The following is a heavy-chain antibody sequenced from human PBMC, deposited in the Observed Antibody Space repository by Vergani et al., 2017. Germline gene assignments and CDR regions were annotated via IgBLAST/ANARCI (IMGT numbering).Heavy chain of an antibody. D-gene: IGHD3-9*01. CDR2: ISGSGGST. CDR1: GFTFSSYA. Sequence: EVQLLESGGGLVQPGGSLRLSCAASGFTFSSYAMSWVRQAPGKGREWVSAISGSGGSTYYADSVKGRFTISRDNSKNTLYLQMNSLRAEDTAVYYCAKDALRYFDWPNECCYYMDVWGKGTTVTVSS. V-gene: IGHV3-23*01. J-gene: IGHJ6*03. CDR3: AKDALRYFDWPNECCYYMDV.